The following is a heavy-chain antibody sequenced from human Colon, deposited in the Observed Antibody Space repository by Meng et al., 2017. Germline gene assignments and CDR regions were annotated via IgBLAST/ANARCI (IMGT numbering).Heavy chain of an antibody. V-gene: IGHV4-31*03. CDR3: ARHRYDSSSYSNFFDP. CDR2: MHYSGIA. CDR1: GASISSEAFY. D-gene: IGHD3-22*01. J-gene: IGHJ5*02. Sequence: QVQLQESGPGLVKPSQTLSLTCTVSGASISSEAFYWGWIRQHPGKGLEWIGYMHYSGIANYNPSLNSRIAISVDTSKNHFSLKLSSVTAADTAVYYCARHRYDSSSYSNFFDPWGQGTLVTVSS.